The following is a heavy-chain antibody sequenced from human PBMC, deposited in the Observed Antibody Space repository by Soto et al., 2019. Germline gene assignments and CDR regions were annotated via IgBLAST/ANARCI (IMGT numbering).Heavy chain of an antibody. Sequence: VGSLRISCAASGFTFSGDGMSWVRQAPGKGLEWVSAISASGGSTYYGDSVKGRFTISRDNSKNTLFLQMNSLRAEDTAVYYCAKRYYYDGSGPYGMDVWGQGTTVTVSS. V-gene: IGHV3-23*01. D-gene: IGHD3-22*01. J-gene: IGHJ6*02. CDR2: ISASGGST. CDR1: GFTFSGDG. CDR3: AKRYYYDGSGPYGMDV.